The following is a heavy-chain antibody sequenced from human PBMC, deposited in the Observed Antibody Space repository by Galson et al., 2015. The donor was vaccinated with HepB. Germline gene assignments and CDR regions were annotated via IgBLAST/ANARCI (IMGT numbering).Heavy chain of an antibody. Sequence: SLRLSCAASGFTFSSYAMHWVRQAPGKGLEWVAVISYDGSNKYYADSVKGRFTISRDNSRNTLYLQMNSLTAADTAVYYCARGRPPLGYSNYQYYYYYMDVWGKGTTVTVSS. CDR2: ISYDGSNK. CDR1: GFTFSSYA. CDR3: ARGRPPLGYSNYQYYYYYMDV. J-gene: IGHJ6*03. D-gene: IGHD4-11*01. V-gene: IGHV3-30-3*01.